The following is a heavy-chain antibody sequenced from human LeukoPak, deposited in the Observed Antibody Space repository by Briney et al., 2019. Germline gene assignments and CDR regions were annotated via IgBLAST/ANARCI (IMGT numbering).Heavy chain of an antibody. CDR3: AREAW. J-gene: IGHJ4*02. CDR2: ISSSSSYA. CDR1: GFTFSQYY. Sequence: GGSLRLSCAASGFTFSQYYMTWIRQAPGKGLEWISYISSSSSYANYADSVKGRFTISRDNDKNTVYLQMNSLRVDDTAVYYCAREAWWGQGMLVTVPS. V-gene: IGHV3-11*05.